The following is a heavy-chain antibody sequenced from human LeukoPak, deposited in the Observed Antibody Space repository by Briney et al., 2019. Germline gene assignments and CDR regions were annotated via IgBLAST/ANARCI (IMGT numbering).Heavy chain of an antibody. D-gene: IGHD3-10*01. CDR1: GFTFSSYG. CDR2: ISGSGGNT. Sequence: QPGESLRLSCAASGFTFSSYGMSWVRQAPGKGLEWVSVISGSGGNTDYADSVKGRFTISRDNSKNTLYLQMNSLRAEDTAVYYCAKSAGSGSYGHYDYWGQGTLVTVSS. CDR3: AKSAGSGSYGHYDY. V-gene: IGHV3-23*01. J-gene: IGHJ4*02.